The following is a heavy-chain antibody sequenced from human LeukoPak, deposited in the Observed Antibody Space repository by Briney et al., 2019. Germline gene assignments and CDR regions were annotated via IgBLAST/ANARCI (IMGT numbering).Heavy chain of an antibody. CDR2: IKQDGSEK. Sequence: GGSLRLSCAASGFTFSNYWMSWVRQAPGKGLEWVANIKQDGSEKYYVDSVKGRFTISRDNAKNSLYLQMNSLRAEDTAVYYCARDDVSGYKFYYYYYGMDVWGRGTTVTVSS. V-gene: IGHV3-7*05. CDR3: ARDDVSGYKFYYYYYGMDV. D-gene: IGHD3-3*01. J-gene: IGHJ6*02. CDR1: GFTFSNYW.